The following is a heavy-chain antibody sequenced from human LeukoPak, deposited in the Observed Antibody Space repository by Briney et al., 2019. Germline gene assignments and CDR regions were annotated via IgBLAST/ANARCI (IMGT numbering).Heavy chain of an antibody. CDR3: ARGFFSSGWRYYFDY. CDR2: IIPILGIA. D-gene: IGHD6-19*01. Sequence: ASVKVSCKASGGTFSSYAITWVRQAPGQGLEWMGRIIPILGIANYAQKFQGRVTITADKSTSTVYMELSSLRSEDTAVYYCARGFFSSGWRYYFDYWGQGTLVTVSS. J-gene: IGHJ4*02. CDR1: GGTFSSYA. V-gene: IGHV1-69*04.